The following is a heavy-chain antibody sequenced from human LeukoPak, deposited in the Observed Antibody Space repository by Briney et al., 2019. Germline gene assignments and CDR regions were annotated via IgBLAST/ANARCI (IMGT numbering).Heavy chain of an antibody. CDR3: AREGTYYYDSSGLTPDAFDI. J-gene: IGHJ3*02. V-gene: IGHV4-59*01. Sequence: PSETLSLTCTVSGGSINRYFWSWVRQPPGKGLEWIGYIYSSGVTNYNPSLKSRISILVDTSKNQFSLKLSSVAAAETAVYYCAREGTYYYDSSGLTPDAFDIWGLGTMVTVSS. CDR1: GGSINRYF. CDR2: IYSSGVT. D-gene: IGHD3-22*01.